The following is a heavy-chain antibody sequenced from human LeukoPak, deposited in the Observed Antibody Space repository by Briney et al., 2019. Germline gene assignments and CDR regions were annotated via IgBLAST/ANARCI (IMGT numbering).Heavy chain of an antibody. J-gene: IGHJ4*02. Sequence: GASVKVSCKASGYTFTGYYMHWVRQAPGQGLEWMGWINPNSGGTNYAQKFQGRVTMTTDTSTSTAYMELRSLRSDDTAVYYCARGLGGTENYYYDSSGYYFEDYWGQGTLVTVSS. CDR2: INPNSGGT. V-gene: IGHV1-2*02. CDR1: GYTFTGYY. D-gene: IGHD3-22*01. CDR3: ARGLGGTENYYYDSSGYYFEDY.